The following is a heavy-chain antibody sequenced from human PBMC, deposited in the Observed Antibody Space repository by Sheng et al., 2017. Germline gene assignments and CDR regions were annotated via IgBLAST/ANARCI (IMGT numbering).Heavy chain of an antibody. Sequence: QLQLQESGPGLVKPSETLSLTCTVSGGSISSSSYYWGWIRQPPGKGLEWIGSIYYSGSTYYNPSLKSRVTISVDTSKNQFSLKLSSVTAADTAVYYCARDRYGGNSYYYGMDVWGQGTTVTVSS. CDR3: ARDRYGGNSYYYGMDV. CDR2: IYYSGST. CDR1: GGSISSSSYY. D-gene: IGHD2-15*01. V-gene: IGHV4-39*07. J-gene: IGHJ6*02.